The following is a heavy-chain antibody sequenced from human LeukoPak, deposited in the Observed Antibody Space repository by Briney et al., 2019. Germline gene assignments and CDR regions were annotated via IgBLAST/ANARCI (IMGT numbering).Heavy chain of an antibody. V-gene: IGHV4-61*02. CDR2: IYTSGST. CDR3: ARGDSNDNDYGDYPDY. D-gene: IGHD4-17*01. CDR1: GGSMKSGTYY. Sequence: SQTLSLTCTVSGGSMKSGTYYWSWIRQPAGKGLEWIERIYTSGSTNYNPSLKSRVTISIDTSKNQFSLNLSSVTAADTAVYYCARGDSNDNDYGDYPDYWGQGTLVTVSS. J-gene: IGHJ4*02.